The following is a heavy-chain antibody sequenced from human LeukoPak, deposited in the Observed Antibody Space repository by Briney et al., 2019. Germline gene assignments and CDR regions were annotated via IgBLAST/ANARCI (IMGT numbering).Heavy chain of an antibody. CDR2: IYHSGST. Sequence: SETLSLTCTVSGGSIRSYYWSWVRQPPGKGLEWIGYIYHSGSTNYNPSLKSRVNLSVDMAKNQISLKMSSVTAADTAVYYCARSRVWGDYWGYFDYWGQGILVTVSS. CDR1: GGSIRSYY. J-gene: IGHJ4*02. CDR3: ARSRVWGDYWGYFDY. D-gene: IGHD3-3*01. V-gene: IGHV4-59*01.